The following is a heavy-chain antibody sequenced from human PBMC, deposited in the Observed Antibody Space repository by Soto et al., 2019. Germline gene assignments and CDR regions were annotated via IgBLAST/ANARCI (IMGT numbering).Heavy chain of an antibody. Sequence: SVKVSCKASGGTFSSYAISWVRQASGQGLEWMGGIIPIFGTANYAQKFQGRVTITADESTSTAYMELSSLRSEDTAVYYCARFPLLSSGYYPKDVVDLWGQGTMVTVSS. J-gene: IGHJ3*01. V-gene: IGHV1-69*13. D-gene: IGHD3-22*01. CDR2: IIPIFGTA. CDR3: ARFPLLSSGYYPKDVVDL. CDR1: GGTFSSYA.